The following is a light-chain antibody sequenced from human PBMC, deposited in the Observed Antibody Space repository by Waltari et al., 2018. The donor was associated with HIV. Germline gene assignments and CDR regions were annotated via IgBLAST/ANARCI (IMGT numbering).Light chain of an antibody. CDR2: DVT. V-gene: IGLV2-14*03. CDR1: SSDICGYDY. Sequence: QSALTQPASVSGSLGQSITFSCTGTSSDICGYDYVSWYQQHPGKAPKIIICDVTNRPSGVSDRFSGSRSGNTASLTISGLQAEDEADYYCTSFTSSSAWLFGGGTKLTVL. CDR3: TSFTSSSAWL. J-gene: IGLJ3*02.